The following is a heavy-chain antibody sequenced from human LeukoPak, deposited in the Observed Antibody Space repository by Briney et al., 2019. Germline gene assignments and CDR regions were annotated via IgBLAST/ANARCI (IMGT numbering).Heavy chain of an antibody. V-gene: IGHV4-59*01. J-gene: IGHJ5*02. CDR2: IYYTGST. Sequence: SETLSLTCAISGSSISSYYWSWIRQPPGKGLEWIGYIYYTGSTNYNPSLKSRVTISLDTSKNQFSLKLSSVTAADTAVYYCAKGLQRVVTATAFWFDPWGQGTLVTVSS. CDR3: AKGLQRVVTATAFWFDP. CDR1: GSSISSYY. D-gene: IGHD4-23*01.